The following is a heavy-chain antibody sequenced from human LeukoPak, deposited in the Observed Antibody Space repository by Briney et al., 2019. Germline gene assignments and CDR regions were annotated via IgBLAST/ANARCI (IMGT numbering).Heavy chain of an antibody. CDR2: ISSGSSYI. V-gene: IGHV3-21*01. Sequence: GGSLRLSCAASGFTFSRYSMNWVRQAPGKGLEWVSSISSGSSYIYYADSVKGRFTISRDNAKNSLYLQMNSLRAEDTAVYYCVRDEYSSSVVGSWGQGTLVTVSS. CDR3: VRDEYSSSVVGS. CDR1: GFTFSRYS. J-gene: IGHJ5*02. D-gene: IGHD6-13*01.